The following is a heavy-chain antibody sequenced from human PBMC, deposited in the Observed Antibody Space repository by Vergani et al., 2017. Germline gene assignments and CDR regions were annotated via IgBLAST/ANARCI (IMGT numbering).Heavy chain of an antibody. CDR3: ARGEGSSSWYDIVHFDY. D-gene: IGHD6-13*01. J-gene: IGHJ4*02. V-gene: IGHV4-30-2*01. CDR2: IYHSGST. Sequence: QVQLQESGPGLVKPSETLSLTCTVSGGSISSGGYSWSWIRQPPGKGLEWIGYIYHSGSTYYNPSLKSRVTISVDRSKNQFSLKLSSVTAADTAVYYCARGEGSSSWYDIVHFDYWGQGTLVTVSS. CDR1: GGSISSGGYS.